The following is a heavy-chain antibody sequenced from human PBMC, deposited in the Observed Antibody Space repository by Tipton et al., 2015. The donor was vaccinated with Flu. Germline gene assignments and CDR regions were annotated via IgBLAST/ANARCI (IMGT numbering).Heavy chain of an antibody. CDR1: GGSISSSSYY. V-gene: IGHV4-39*01. J-gene: IGHJ4*02. CDR2: IYYSGST. Sequence: TLSLTCTVSGGSISSSSYYWGWIRQPPGKGLEWIGSIYYSGSTYYNPSLKSRVTISVDTSKNQFSLKLSSVTAADTAVYYCARGRGYYYDFDYWGQGTLVTVPS. D-gene: IGHD3-22*01. CDR3: ARGRGYYYDFDY.